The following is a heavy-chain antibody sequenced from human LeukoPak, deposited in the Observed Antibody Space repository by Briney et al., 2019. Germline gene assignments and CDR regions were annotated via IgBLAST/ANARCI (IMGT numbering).Heavy chain of an antibody. CDR3: AKTVAGHWYFDL. Sequence: PSETLSLTCTVSGGSISHYFWSWIRQPPGKALEGIGYIYYSGSTNYNPSLKSRVTISVDPSKNQFSLKLNSVTAADTAVYYCAKTVAGHWYFDLWGRGTLVTVSS. D-gene: IGHD6-19*01. CDR2: IYYSGST. J-gene: IGHJ2*01. CDR1: GGSISHYF. V-gene: IGHV4-59*08.